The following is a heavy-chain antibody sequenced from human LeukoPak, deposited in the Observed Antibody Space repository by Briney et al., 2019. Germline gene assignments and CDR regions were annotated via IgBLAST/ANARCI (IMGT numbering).Heavy chain of an antibody. Sequence: ASVKVSCKASGYSFTGYYMHWVRQAPGQGLEWMGWINPKSGGTNYAQKFQGRVTMTRDTSITTAYMELSGLGSGDTAVYYCARQISNCFYYWGQGTLVTVSS. V-gene: IGHV1-2*02. CDR3: ARQISNCFYY. D-gene: IGHD6-13*01. J-gene: IGHJ4*02. CDR2: INPKSGGT. CDR1: GYSFTGYY.